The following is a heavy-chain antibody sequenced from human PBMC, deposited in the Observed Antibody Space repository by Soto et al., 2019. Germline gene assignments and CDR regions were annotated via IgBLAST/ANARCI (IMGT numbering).Heavy chain of an antibody. CDR1: GFTFNTYW. CDR2: IRQDGSET. D-gene: IGHD3-22*01. J-gene: IGHJ3*01. Sequence: GGSLRLSCAASGFTFNTYWMSWVRQAPGKGLEWVANIRQDGSETYYVDSVKDRFTLSRDNVKNSLHLQMNSLRAEDTAVYYCARGDFYDSSGSFADAFDVWGQGTMVTVSS. CDR3: ARGDFYDSSGSFADAFDV. V-gene: IGHV3-7*05.